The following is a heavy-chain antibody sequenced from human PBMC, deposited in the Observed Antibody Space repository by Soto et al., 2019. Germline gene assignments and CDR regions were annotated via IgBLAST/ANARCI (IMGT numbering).Heavy chain of an antibody. D-gene: IGHD2-8*01. V-gene: IGHV4-39*01. CDR2: VYYRGRS. CDR1: GCSVSNSNYY. Sequence: SETLSLTCPVSGCSVSNSNYYWGWIRQSPGKGLEWIGSVYYRGRSYSKSSVKSRVTISVDTSKNQFSLNLNSVTASDTAVYYCVSQRTSVLTQAYFDYWGPGALVTVSS. J-gene: IGHJ4*02. CDR3: VSQRTSVLTQAYFDY.